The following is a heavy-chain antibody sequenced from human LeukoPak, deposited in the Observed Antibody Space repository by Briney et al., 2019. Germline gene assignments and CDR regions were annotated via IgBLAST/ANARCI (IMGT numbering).Heavy chain of an antibody. Sequence: SETLSLTYTVSGGSMSSYYWSWIRQPPGKGLEWIGYIYYSGGTNYNPSLKSRVTISVDTSKNQFSLKLSSVTAADTAVYYCARDYGSSGWQIVDHWGQGTLVTVSS. CDR2: IYYSGGT. V-gene: IGHV4-59*01. D-gene: IGHD6-19*01. CDR3: ARDYGSSGWQIVDH. CDR1: GGSMSSYY. J-gene: IGHJ4*02.